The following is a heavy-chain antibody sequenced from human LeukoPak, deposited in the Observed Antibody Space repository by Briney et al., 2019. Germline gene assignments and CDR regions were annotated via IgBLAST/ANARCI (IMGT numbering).Heavy chain of an antibody. D-gene: IGHD4-17*01. CDR1: GYTFTGYY. CDR3: ARSHYGDYPFFGY. Sequence: ASVKVSCKASGYTFTGYYMHWVRQAPGQGLEWMGWINPNSGGTNYAQKFQGRVTMTRDTSISTAYMELSRLRSDDTAVYYCARSHYGDYPFFGYWGQGTLVTVSS. J-gene: IGHJ4*02. CDR2: INPNSGGT. V-gene: IGHV1-2*02.